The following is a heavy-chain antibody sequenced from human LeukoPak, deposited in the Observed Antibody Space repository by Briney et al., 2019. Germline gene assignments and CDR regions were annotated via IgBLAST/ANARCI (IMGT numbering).Heavy chain of an antibody. CDR2: IRYDGSNK. V-gene: IGHV3-30*02. D-gene: IGHD3-22*01. Sequence: GGSLRLSCAASGFTFSSYGMHWVRQAPGKGLEWVAFIRYDGSNKYYADSVKGRFTISRDNAKNSLYLQMNSLRAEDTAVYYCAREGEWYYYDSSGYYRSYYFDYWGQGTLVTVSS. CDR1: GFTFSSYG. CDR3: AREGEWYYYDSSGYYRSYYFDY. J-gene: IGHJ4*02.